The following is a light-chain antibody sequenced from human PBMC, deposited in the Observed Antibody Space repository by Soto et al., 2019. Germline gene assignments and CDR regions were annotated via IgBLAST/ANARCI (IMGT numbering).Light chain of an antibody. CDR3: QRYGSSPIT. Sequence: EIVLTPSPATLSLSPGERATLSCRASQSVSRYLAWYQQKPGQAPRLLIYDTSYRATGIPARFSGSGSGTDFTLTISRLEPEDFAVYYCQRYGSSPITFGQGTRLEIK. J-gene: IGKJ5*01. CDR1: QSVSRY. V-gene: IGKV3-11*01. CDR2: DTS.